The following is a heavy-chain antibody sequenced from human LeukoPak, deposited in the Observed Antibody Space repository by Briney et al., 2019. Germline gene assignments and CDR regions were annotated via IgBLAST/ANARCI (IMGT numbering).Heavy chain of an antibody. V-gene: IGHV1-69*04. D-gene: IGHD3-22*01. J-gene: IGHJ5*01. Sequence: ASVKVSCKASGGTFSSYAISWVRQAPGQGLEWMGRIIPILGIANYAQKFQGRVTITADKSTSTACMELSSLRSEDTAVYYCARRGTMIGDNWFDPWGQGTLVTGSS. CDR2: IIPILGIA. CDR1: GGTFSSYA. CDR3: ARRGTMIGDNWFDP.